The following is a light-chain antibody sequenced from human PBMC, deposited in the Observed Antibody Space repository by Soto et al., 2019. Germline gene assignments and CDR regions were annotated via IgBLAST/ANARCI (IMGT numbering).Light chain of an antibody. CDR1: QSVSSN. CDR3: QRYGSSVT. CDR2: GAS. Sequence: DIVMTQSPVTLSVSPGERATLSCGASQSVSSNLGWYQQKPGQAPRLLIYGASSRAPGTPDRFSGSGSGTDFSLTISRLEPEDFAVYFCQRYGSSVTFGGGTKVDIK. J-gene: IGKJ4*01. V-gene: IGKV3-20*01.